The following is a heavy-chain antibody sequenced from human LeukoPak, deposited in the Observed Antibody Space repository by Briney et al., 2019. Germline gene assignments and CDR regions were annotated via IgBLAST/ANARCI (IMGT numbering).Heavy chain of an antibody. CDR1: GGSVTSYY. D-gene: IGHD3-10*01. CDR2: IYYSGST. V-gene: IGHV4-59*02. CDR3: ARAARGVTVVGAFDI. Sequence: PSETLSLTCAVSGGSVTSYYWSWIRQPPGKGLEWIGYIYYSGSTDYNPSLKSRVTISVDMSNNQFSLRLSSVTAADTAVYYCARAARGVTVVGAFDIWGQGTMVTVSS. J-gene: IGHJ3*02.